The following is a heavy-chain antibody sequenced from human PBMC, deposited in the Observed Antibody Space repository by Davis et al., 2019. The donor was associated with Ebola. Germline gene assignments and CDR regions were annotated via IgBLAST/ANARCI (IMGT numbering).Heavy chain of an antibody. CDR2: IIPIFGTA. CDR3: ARDRDGGNLLDDY. J-gene: IGHJ4*02. V-gene: IGHV1-69*06. D-gene: IGHD3-16*01. CDR1: GGTFSSYA. Sequence: SSVKVSCKASGGTFSSYAISWVRPAPGQGLEWMGGIIPIFGTANYAQKFQGRVTITADKSTSTAYMELSSLRSEDTAVYYCARDRDGGNLLDDYWGQGTLVTVSS.